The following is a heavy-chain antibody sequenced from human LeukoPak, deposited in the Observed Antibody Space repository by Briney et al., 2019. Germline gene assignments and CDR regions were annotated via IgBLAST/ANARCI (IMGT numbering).Heavy chain of an antibody. D-gene: IGHD3-10*01. Sequence: GGSLTLSCAAYGFTFSTHWMYWVRQPPGKGFVWVSRISGDGSLTSYADSVRGRFTISRDNAKETLYLQMTSLRVEDTAVYSCASLLTPYHGSGGGGMDVWGQGTTVTVSS. CDR2: ISGDGSLT. CDR1: GFTFSTHW. CDR3: ASLLTPYHGSGGGGMDV. J-gene: IGHJ6*02. V-gene: IGHV3-74*01.